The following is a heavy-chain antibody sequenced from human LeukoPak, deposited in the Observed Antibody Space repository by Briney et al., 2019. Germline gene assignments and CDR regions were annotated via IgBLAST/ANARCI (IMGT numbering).Heavy chain of an antibody. Sequence: ASVKVSCKASGYTFTTYGISWVRQAPGQRLEWMGWISAYNGNTNYAQKLQGRVTMTTDISTSTAYMELRSLRSDDTAVYYCARDREAARSGWFDPWGQGTLVTVSS. V-gene: IGHV1-18*01. D-gene: IGHD6-6*01. CDR3: ARDREAARSGWFDP. J-gene: IGHJ5*02. CDR2: ISAYNGNT. CDR1: GYTFTTYG.